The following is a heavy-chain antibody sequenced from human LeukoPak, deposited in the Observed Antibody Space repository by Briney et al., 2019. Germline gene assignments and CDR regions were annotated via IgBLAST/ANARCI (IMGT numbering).Heavy chain of an antibody. CDR2: IYYSGST. J-gene: IGHJ5*02. Sequence: SETLSLTCTVSGGSISSSSYYWGWIRQPPGKGLEWIGSIYYSGSTYYNPSLKSRVTISVDTSKNQFSLKLSSVTAADTAVYYCARDINVGVPNFDPWGQGTLVTVSS. CDR3: ARDINVGVPNFDP. V-gene: IGHV4-39*07. CDR1: GGSISSSSYY. D-gene: IGHD1-26*01.